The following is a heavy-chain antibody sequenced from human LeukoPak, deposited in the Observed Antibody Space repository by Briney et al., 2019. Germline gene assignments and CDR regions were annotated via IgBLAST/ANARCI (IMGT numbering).Heavy chain of an antibody. V-gene: IGHV4-39*07. CDR3: ARDGSSRRHGYTLVGAFDI. D-gene: IGHD3-10*01. Sequence: SETLSLTCTVSGGSSGSTSYYWGWIRQPPGKGLEWIGSIYYSGSTYYNPSLKSRVTISVDTSKNQFSLKLSSVTAADTAVYYCARDGSSRRHGYTLVGAFDIWGQGTMVSVSS. CDR1: GGSSGSTSYY. CDR2: IYYSGST. J-gene: IGHJ3*02.